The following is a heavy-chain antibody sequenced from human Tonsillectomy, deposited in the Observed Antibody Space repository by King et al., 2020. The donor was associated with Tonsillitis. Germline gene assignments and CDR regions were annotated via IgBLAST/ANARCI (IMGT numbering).Heavy chain of an antibody. D-gene: IGHD3-9*01. CDR1: GFTFSNYT. CDR2: ISSGSSYI. Sequence: VQLVESGGGLVRPGGSLRLSCAASGFTFSNYTMNWVRQTPGKGLEWVSSISSGSSYIHYADSVKGRFTISRDNAKNSLYLQTNSLRAEDTAVYYCARLTYDILTGYYIDYFDYLGQGTLVTVSS. J-gene: IGHJ4*02. V-gene: IGHV3-21*01. CDR3: ARLTYDILTGYYIDYFDY.